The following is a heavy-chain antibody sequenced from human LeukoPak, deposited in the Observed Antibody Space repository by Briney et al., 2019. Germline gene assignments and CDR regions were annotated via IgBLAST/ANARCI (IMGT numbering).Heavy chain of an antibody. D-gene: IGHD5-18*01. CDR3: ARATSLDTAILRDYYYGMDV. CDR2: ISAYNGNT. V-gene: IGHV1-18*04. CDR1: GYTFTSYG. Sequence: ASVKVSCKASGYTFTSYGISWVRQAPGQGLEWMGWISAYNGNTNYAQKLQGRVTMTTDTSTSTAYTELRSLRSDDTAVYYCARATSLDTAILRDYYYGMDVWGKGTTVTVSS. J-gene: IGHJ6*04.